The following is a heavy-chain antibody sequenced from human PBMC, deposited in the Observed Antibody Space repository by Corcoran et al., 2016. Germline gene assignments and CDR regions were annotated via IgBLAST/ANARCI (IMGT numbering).Heavy chain of an antibody. CDR1: GGSISSSNW. D-gene: IGHD3-22*01. Sequence: QVQLQESGPGLVKPSGTLSLTCAVSGGSISSSNWWSWVRQPPGKGLEWIGEIYHSGSTNYNPSLKSRVTISVDKSKNQFSLTLRSVTAADTAVYYCASTGYYDSSGYYFWYFDLWGRGTLVTVSS. J-gene: IGHJ2*01. CDR2: IYHSGST. V-gene: IGHV4-4*02. CDR3: ASTGYYDSSGYYFWYFDL.